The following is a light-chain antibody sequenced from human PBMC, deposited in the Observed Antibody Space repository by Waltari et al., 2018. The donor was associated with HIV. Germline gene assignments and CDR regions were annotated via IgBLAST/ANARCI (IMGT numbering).Light chain of an antibody. J-gene: IGLJ3*02. CDR3: QSSDRNNQV. CDR1: GGSITSNY. V-gene: IGLV6-57*01. CDR2: EDD. Sequence: NFMLTQPHSVSESPGKTVTISCTRTGGSITSNYVQWYQRRPGGSPTTVIYEDDQRPPGVPGRCSGSIDSSSNSASLTISGLKPEDEADYYCQSSDRNNQVFGGGTKLTVL.